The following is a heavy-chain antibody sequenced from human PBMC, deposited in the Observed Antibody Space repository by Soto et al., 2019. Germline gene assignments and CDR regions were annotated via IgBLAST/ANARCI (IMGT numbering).Heavy chain of an antibody. CDR1: GGSLSGYY. Sequence: QLHLEQRGAGLLKPSETLSLTCDVYGGSLSGYYWSWIRQAPGKGLEWIVEINHSGSPNYNPSLQSRVSVSVDTSKTHFSLNLSSVTAADTAVYYCATFPPEGRTATSRGDDAYDIWGPGTLVTVSS. V-gene: IGHV4-34*02. J-gene: IGHJ3*02. CDR3: ATFPPEGRTATSRGDDAYDI. CDR2: INHSGSP. D-gene: IGHD3-10*01.